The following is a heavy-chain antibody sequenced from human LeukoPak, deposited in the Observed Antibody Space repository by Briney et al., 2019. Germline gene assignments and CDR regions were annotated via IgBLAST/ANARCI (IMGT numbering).Heavy chain of an antibody. D-gene: IGHD1-26*01. CDR2: IYTSGST. Sequence: SETLSLTCTVSGGSISSYYWSWIRQPAVKGLEWIGRIYTSGSTNYNPSLKSRVTMSVDTSKNQFSLKLSSVTAADTAVYYCPRGGAIPLYYYYGMDVWGQGTTVTVSS. CDR1: GGSISSYY. V-gene: IGHV4-4*07. CDR3: PRGGAIPLYYYYGMDV. J-gene: IGHJ6*02.